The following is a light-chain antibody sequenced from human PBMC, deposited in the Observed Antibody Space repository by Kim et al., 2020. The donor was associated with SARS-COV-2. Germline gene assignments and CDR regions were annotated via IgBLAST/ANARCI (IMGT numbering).Light chain of an antibody. J-gene: IGLJ2*01. CDR2: YDR. CDR3: QVWDSLTDHVV. V-gene: IGLV3-21*03. Sequence: PGKSASIICRGNHIGGISVHWYQKKPGQAPVLVVYYDRDRTSGIPVRLSGSKSGNTSTLTITRVEAGDEADYYCQVWDSLTDHVVFGGGTQLTVL. CDR1: HIGGIS.